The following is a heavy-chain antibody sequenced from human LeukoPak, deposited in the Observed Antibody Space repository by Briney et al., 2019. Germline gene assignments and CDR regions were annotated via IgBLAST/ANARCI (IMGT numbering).Heavy chain of an antibody. V-gene: IGHV3-48*02. CDR2: ISSSSSTI. CDR1: GFTFSSYA. CDR3: ARDPLVSIAAAGPTLNWFDP. D-gene: IGHD6-13*01. J-gene: IGHJ5*02. Sequence: PGGSLRLSCAASGFTFSSYAMSWVRQAPGKGLEWVSYISSSSSTIYYADSVKGRFTISRDNAKNSLYLQMSSLRDEDTAVYYCARDPLVSIAAAGPTLNWFDPWGQGTLVTVSS.